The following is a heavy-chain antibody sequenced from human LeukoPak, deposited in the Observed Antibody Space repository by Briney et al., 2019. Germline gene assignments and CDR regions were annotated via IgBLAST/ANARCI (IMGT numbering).Heavy chain of an antibody. Sequence: SVKVSCKASGGTFSSYAISWVRQAPGQGLEWMGGIIPIFGTANYAQKFQGRVTITTDESTSTAYMELSRLRSDDTAVYYCARVSTDIVVVPADTNPYYFDYWGQGTLVTVSS. V-gene: IGHV1-69*05. CDR1: GGTFSSYA. CDR2: IIPIFGTA. J-gene: IGHJ4*02. CDR3: ARVSTDIVVVPADTNPYYFDY. D-gene: IGHD2-2*01.